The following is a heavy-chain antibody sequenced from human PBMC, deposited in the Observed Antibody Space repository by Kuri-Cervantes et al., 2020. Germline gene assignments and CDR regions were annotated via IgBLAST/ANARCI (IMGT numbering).Heavy chain of an antibody. CDR1: GFAFSLYD. V-gene: IGHV3-13*01. Sequence: GESLKISCAGTGFAFSLYDMHWVRQTAGKGLEWVSAIGSDGDTYYLDSVEGRFTISRDLAKNSVYLQMNSLRAGDTALYFCARARGYYSDTSGPSDYWGQGTLVTVSS. D-gene: IGHD3-22*01. CDR3: ARARGYYSDTSGPSDY. J-gene: IGHJ4*02. CDR2: IGSDGDT.